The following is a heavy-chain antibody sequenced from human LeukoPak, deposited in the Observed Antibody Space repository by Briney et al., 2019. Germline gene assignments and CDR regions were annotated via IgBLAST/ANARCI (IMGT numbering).Heavy chain of an antibody. CDR3: ARDCKETPYSSSRVAYYYYYMDV. CDR2: IYTSGST. Sequence: KPSETLSLTCTVSGGSTSSYYWSWIRQPAGKGLEWIGRIYTSGSTNYNPSLKSRVTMSVDTSKNQFSLKLSSVTAADTAVYYCARDCKETPYSSSRVAYYYYYMDVWGKGTTVTVSS. D-gene: IGHD6-6*01. V-gene: IGHV4-4*07. J-gene: IGHJ6*03. CDR1: GGSTSSYY.